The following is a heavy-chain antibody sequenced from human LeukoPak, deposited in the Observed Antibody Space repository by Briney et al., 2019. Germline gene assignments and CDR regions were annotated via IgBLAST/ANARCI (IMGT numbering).Heavy chain of an antibody. CDR3: ARESHVYSYGYKEGYGMDV. J-gene: IGHJ6*02. CDR1: GGSFSGYY. Sequence: PSETLSLTCAVYGGSFSGYYWSWIRQPPGKGLEWIGEINHSGSTNYNPSLKSRVTISVDTSKNQFSLKLSSVTAADTAVYYCARESHVYSYGYKEGYGMDVWGQGTTVTVSS. D-gene: IGHD5-18*01. CDR2: INHSGST. V-gene: IGHV4-34*01.